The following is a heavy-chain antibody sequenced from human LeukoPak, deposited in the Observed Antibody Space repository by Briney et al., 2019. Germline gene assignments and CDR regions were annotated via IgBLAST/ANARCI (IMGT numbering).Heavy chain of an antibody. V-gene: IGHV5-51*01. D-gene: IGHD6-19*01. J-gene: IGHJ3*02. Sequence: GESLKISCKGSGYSFTSYWSGWVRQIPGKGLEWMGIIYPGDSDTRYSPSFQGQVTISADKSISTAYLQWSSLKASDTAMYYCARLLGRYSSGWDAFDIWGQGTMVTVSS. CDR2: IYPGDSDT. CDR1: GYSFTSYW. CDR3: ARLLGRYSSGWDAFDI.